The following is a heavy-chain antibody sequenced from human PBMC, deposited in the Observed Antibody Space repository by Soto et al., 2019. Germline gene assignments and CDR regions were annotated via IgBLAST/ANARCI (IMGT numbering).Heavy chain of an antibody. CDR3: AKAIVEENWFDP. CDR1: GGSISSGGYY. Sequence: QVQLQESGPGLVKPSQTLSLTCTVSGGSISSGGYYWSWIRQHPGKGLEWIGYIYYSGSTYYNPSRRSRVTISVDTCKNRFSLKLSSVTAADTAVYYCAKAIVEENWFDPWGQGTLVTVSS. V-gene: IGHV4-31*03. D-gene: IGHD3-22*01. J-gene: IGHJ5*02. CDR2: IYYSGST.